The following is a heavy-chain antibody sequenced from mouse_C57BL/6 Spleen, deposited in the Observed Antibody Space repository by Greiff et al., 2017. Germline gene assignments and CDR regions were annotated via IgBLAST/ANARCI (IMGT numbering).Heavy chain of an antibody. D-gene: IGHD1-1*01. CDR2: ILPGSGST. CDR3: ARSLTTVVVHEGVFDY. Sequence: QVQLQQSGAELMKPGASVKLSCKATGYTFTGYWIEWVKQRPGHGLEWIGEILPGSGSTNYNEKFKGKATFTADTSSNTAYMQLSSLTTEDSAIYYCARSLTTVVVHEGVFDYWGQGTTLTVSS. V-gene: IGHV1-9*01. CDR1: GYTFTGYW. J-gene: IGHJ2*01.